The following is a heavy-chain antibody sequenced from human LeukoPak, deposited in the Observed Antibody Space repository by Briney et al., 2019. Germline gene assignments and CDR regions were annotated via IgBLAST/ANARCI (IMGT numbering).Heavy chain of an antibody. D-gene: IGHD2-2*02. Sequence: ASVKVSCKASGYTFSSYDITWVRQAPGQGLEWMGWINPNSGGTNYAQKFQGRVTMTRDTSISTVYMELSGLRSDDTAVYYCARGVYCSRTSCYIDYWGQGTLVTVSS. V-gene: IGHV1-2*02. J-gene: IGHJ4*02. CDR1: GYTFSSYD. CDR2: INPNSGGT. CDR3: ARGVYCSRTSCYIDY.